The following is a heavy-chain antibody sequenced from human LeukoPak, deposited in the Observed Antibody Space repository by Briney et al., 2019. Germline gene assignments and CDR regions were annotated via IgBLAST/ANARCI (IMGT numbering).Heavy chain of an antibody. CDR2: IDSTSNYI. CDR3: GRGFSIVPAGIPDY. J-gene: IGHJ4*02. D-gene: IGHD2-2*02. V-gene: IGHV3-21*01. Sequence: GGSLRLSCAASGFSFSTYSMNWVRQAPGKGLEWIPSIDSTSNYIDYADSVKGRFTISRDNAKNSLYLEMNSLRAEDTAVYYCGRGFSIVPAGIPDYWGLGTLVTVSS. CDR1: GFSFSTYS.